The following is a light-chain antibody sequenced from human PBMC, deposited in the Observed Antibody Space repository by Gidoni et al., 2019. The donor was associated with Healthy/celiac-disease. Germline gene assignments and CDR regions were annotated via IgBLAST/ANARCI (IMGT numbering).Light chain of an antibody. CDR1: QSVSSSY. CDR2: GAS. CDR3: QQYGSSPWT. Sequence: EIVFTQSPGTLSLSPGERATLSCRASQSVSSSYLAWYQQKPGQAPRLLIYGASSRATGIPDRFSGSGSGTDFTLTISRLEHEDVAVYYWQQYGSSPWTFGQXTKVEIK. V-gene: IGKV3-20*01. J-gene: IGKJ1*01.